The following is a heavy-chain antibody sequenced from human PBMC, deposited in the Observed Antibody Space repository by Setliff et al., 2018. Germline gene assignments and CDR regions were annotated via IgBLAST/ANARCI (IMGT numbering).Heavy chain of an antibody. Sequence: ASVKVSCKATGYSFSDFYMHWVRQAPRQGLEWLGWINPKSGVTSYAQSFQGRIAMTRDTSINTVYMELNSLTSDDAAVYFCAREGGLQGATSYYYFYNYINVWGKGTKVTVSS. J-gene: IGHJ6*03. CDR2: INPKSGVT. D-gene: IGHD1-26*01. CDR3: AREGGLQGATSYYYFYNYINV. V-gene: IGHV1-2*02. CDR1: GYSFSDFY.